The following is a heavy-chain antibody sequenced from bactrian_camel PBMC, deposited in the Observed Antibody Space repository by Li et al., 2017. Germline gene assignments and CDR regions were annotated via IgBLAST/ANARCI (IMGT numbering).Heavy chain of an antibody. D-gene: IGHD7*01. CDR3: AADQLYGTCRDVLDFPA. Sequence: DVQLVESGGGLVQPGGSVRLSCVASGITFKSYCMGWFRQCPGKDREGLAVLWIGGATTTYADSVKGRFIFTRDKTKDLVYLQMNGLQPEDTGMYYCAADQLYGTCRDVLDFPARGQGTQVTVS. J-gene: IGHJ4*01. V-gene: IGHV3S40*01. CDR1: GITFKSYC. CDR2: LWIGGATT.